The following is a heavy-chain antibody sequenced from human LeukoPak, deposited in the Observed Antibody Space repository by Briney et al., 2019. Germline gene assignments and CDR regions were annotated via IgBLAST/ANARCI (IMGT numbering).Heavy chain of an antibody. Sequence: SDPTLVNPTQTLTLTCTFSGFSLSTSGVGVGWIRQPPGKALEWLAPIYWDDDKRYSPSLKSRLTISKDTSKDQVVLTMTSMDPVDTATYYCARSPYYDILTGSRGTFDYWGQGTLVTVSS. J-gene: IGHJ4*02. CDR1: GFSLSTSGVG. CDR3: ARSPYYDILTGSRGTFDY. CDR2: IYWDDDK. D-gene: IGHD3-9*01. V-gene: IGHV2-5*02.